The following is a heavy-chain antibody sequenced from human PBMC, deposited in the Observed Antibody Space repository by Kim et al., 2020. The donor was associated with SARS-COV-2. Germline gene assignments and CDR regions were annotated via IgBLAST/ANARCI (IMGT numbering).Heavy chain of an antibody. CDR3: AREPHAATDYYYYGMDV. D-gene: IGHD2-15*01. CDR1: GYTFTSYD. V-gene: IGHV1-8*01. J-gene: IGHJ6*02. CDR2: MNPNSGNT. Sequence: ASVKVSCKASGYTFTSYDINWVRQATGQGLEWMGWMNPNSGNTGYAQKFQGRVTMTRNTSISTAYMELSSLRSEDTAVYYCAREPHAATDYYYYGMDVWGQGTTVTVSS.